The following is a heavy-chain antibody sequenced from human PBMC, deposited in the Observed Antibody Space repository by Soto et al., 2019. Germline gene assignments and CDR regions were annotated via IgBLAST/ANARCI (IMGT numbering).Heavy chain of an antibody. CDR2: ISGSGGST. Sequence: GGSLRLSCAASGFTFSSYAMSWVRQAPGKGLEWVSAISGSGGSTYYADSVKGRFTISRDNSKNTLYLQMNSLRAEDTAVYYCASHRPYYDGSGSPYYYYYYGMDVWGQGTTVTVSS. CDR3: ASHRPYYDGSGSPYYYYYYGMDV. V-gene: IGHV3-23*01. J-gene: IGHJ6*02. D-gene: IGHD3-10*01. CDR1: GFTFSSYA.